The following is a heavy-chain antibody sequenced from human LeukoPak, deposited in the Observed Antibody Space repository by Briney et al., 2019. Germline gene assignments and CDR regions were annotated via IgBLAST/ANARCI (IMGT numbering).Heavy chain of an antibody. D-gene: IGHD1-1*01. V-gene: IGHV3-30*04. CDR1: GFTFSNYP. J-gene: IGHJ4*02. CDR3: ARDYDWNDDSLGY. CDR2: ISYDGSNK. Sequence: GGSLRLSCAASGFTFSNYPIHWVRQAPGKGLEWVSVISYDGSNKYYADSVKGRFTISRDNSKNTLYLQMNSLRAEDTAVYYCARDYDWNDDSLGYWGQGTLVTVSS.